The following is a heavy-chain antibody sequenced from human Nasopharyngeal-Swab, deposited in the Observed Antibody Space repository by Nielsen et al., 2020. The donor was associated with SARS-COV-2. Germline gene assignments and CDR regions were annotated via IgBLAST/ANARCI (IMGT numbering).Heavy chain of an antibody. CDR3: ARGSLVVVTIAPFDY. Sequence: WIRQPPGKGLEWIGEINHSGSPNYNPSLKRRVTISVDTSKNQFSLKLSSVTAADTAVYYCARGSLVVVTIAPFDYWGQGTLVTVSS. V-gene: IGHV4-34*01. CDR2: INHSGSP. J-gene: IGHJ4*02. D-gene: IGHD3-22*01.